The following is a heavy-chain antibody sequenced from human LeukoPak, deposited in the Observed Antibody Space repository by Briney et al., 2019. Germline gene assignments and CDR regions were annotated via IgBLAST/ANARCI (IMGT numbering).Heavy chain of an antibody. CDR1: GYTFTIYG. D-gene: IGHD3-22*01. CDR3: ARDGPSNYYDSRTFDY. CDR2: ISAYNGNT. J-gene: IGHJ4*02. V-gene: IGHV1-18*01. Sequence: ASVTVSCTASGYTFTIYGISWVRQAPGQGLEWMGWISAYNGNTNYAQKLQGRVTMTTDTSTSTAYMELRSLRSEDTAVYYCARDGPSNYYDSRTFDYWGQGTLVTVSS.